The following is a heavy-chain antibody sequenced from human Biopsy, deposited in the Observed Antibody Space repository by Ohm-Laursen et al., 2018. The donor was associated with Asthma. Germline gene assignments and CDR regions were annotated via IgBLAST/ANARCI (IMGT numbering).Heavy chain of an antibody. Sequence: GASVKVSCKASGGMFGNYAISWVRQAPGQGLEWLGGIMTGFGTTNYAQKFQGRVTITADESTSTAYMEVTSLRSEDTAIYYCARCQVGYSSGWSLLLKKIYYSGMDVWGQGTAVTVSS. D-gene: IGHD6-19*01. V-gene: IGHV1-69*13. CDR2: IMTGFGTT. CDR1: GGMFGNYA. J-gene: IGHJ6*02. CDR3: ARCQVGYSSGWSLLLKKIYYSGMDV.